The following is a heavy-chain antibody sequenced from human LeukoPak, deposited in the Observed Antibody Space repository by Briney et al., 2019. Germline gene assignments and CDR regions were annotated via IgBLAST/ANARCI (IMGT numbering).Heavy chain of an antibody. V-gene: IGHV3-23*01. Sequence: GGSLRLSCTSSGFSFSGYAMIWVRQAPGRGLELVSTISGSGASTFYADSVRGRFITSKDIPSNIVYLQMNSLRAEDTAVYYCAKGSRGYTNYYFDYWGQGTLVTVSS. CDR1: GFSFSGYA. CDR3: AKGSRGYTNYYFDY. J-gene: IGHJ4*02. CDR2: ISGSGAST. D-gene: IGHD2-2*02.